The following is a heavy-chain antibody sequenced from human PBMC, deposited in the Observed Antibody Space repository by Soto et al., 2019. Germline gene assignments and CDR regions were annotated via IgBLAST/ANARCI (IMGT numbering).Heavy chain of an antibody. CDR2: ISSSGSL. D-gene: IGHD3-10*01. Sequence: PGGSLRLSCAASGFSVSSYSMNWVRHLPGKGLEWISAISSSGSLYYRESVKGRFTMSRDTAKNALYLEMKSLRDEDTALYYCARVGYSGSIRVYAFDVWGQGTAVTVSS. CDR1: GFSVSSYS. J-gene: IGHJ3*01. CDR3: ARVGYSGSIRVYAFDV. V-gene: IGHV3-21*06.